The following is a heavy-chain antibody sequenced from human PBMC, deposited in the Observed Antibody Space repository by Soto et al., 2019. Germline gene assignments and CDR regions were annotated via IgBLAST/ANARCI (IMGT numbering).Heavy chain of an antibody. Sequence: SVKVSCKASGYTFTSYGISWVRQAPGQGLEWMGWISAYNGNTNYAQKLQGRVTMTTDTSTSTAYMELRSLRSDDTAVYYCARERRVAVAGGDAFDIWGQGTMGTVSS. J-gene: IGHJ3*02. D-gene: IGHD6-19*01. CDR2: ISAYNGNT. V-gene: IGHV1-18*01. CDR3: ARERRVAVAGGDAFDI. CDR1: GYTFTSYG.